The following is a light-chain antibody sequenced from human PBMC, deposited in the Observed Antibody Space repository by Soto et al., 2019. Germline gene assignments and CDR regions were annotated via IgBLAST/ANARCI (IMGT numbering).Light chain of an antibody. CDR3: QQRDGQPPYT. Sequence: EIVLTQSPATLSLSPGESATLSCRASQSVRGYVDWYQQKPGQAPRLLIHDASNRATGIPARFGGSGSGTYYTLTISSLEPEDFAVYYCQQRDGQPPYTFGQGPMLQIK. J-gene: IGKJ2*01. V-gene: IGKV3-11*01. CDR2: DAS. CDR1: QSVRGY.